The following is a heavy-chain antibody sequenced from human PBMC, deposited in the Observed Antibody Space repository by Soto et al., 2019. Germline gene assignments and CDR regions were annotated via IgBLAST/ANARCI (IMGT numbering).Heavy chain of an antibody. CDR3: AKDLRDYNWNYAGMDV. Sequence: QVQLVESGGGVVQPGRSLRLSCAASGFTFSSYGMHWVRQAPGKGLEWVAVISYDGSNKYYADSVKGRFTISRDNSKNTLYLQMNSLRDEDTAVYYCAKDLRDYNWNYAGMDVWGQGTTVTVSS. CDR2: ISYDGSNK. D-gene: IGHD1-20*01. CDR1: GFTFSSYG. V-gene: IGHV3-30*18. J-gene: IGHJ6*02.